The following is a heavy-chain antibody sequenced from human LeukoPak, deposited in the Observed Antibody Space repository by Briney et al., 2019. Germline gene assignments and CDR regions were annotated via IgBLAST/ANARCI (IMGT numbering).Heavy chain of an antibody. CDR2: INPNSGGT. Sequence: GASVKFSCKASGYTFTGYYMHWVRQAPGQGLEWIGWINPNSGGTNYAQKFQGRVTMTRDTSISTAYMELSRLRSDDTAVYYCAREWLRGLPQWAFDIWGQGTMVTVSS. V-gene: IGHV1-2*02. D-gene: IGHD5-12*01. J-gene: IGHJ3*02. CDR3: AREWLRGLPQWAFDI. CDR1: GYTFTGYY.